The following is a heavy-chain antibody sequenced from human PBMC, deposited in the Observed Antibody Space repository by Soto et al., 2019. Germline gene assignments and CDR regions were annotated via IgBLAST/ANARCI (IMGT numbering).Heavy chain of an antibody. V-gene: IGHV4-30-4*01. CDR1: GGSISSGDYY. CDR3: ARVTSRITMVRGVITKAERGGLFDP. J-gene: IGHJ5*02. Sequence: SETLSLTCTVSGGSISSGDYYWSWIRQPPGKGLEWIGYIYYSGSTYYNPSLKSRVTISVDTSKNQFSLKLSSVTAADTAVYYCARVTSRITMVRGVITKAERGGLFDPWGQGTLVTVS. CDR2: IYYSGST. D-gene: IGHD3-10*01.